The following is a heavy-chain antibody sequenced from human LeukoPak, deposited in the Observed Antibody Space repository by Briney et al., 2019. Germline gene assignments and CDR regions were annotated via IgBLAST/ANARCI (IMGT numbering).Heavy chain of an antibody. CDR1: GGSISTYY. CDR2: IYYSGST. D-gene: IGHD6-6*01. V-gene: IGHV4-59*01. CDR3: ARNRIAATKEDYYYYMDV. J-gene: IGHJ6*03. Sequence: SETLSLTCTVSGGSISTYYWSWIRQPPGKGLEWIGYIYYSGSTNYNPSLKSRVTISVDTSKNQFSLKLSSVTAADAAVYYCARNRIAATKEDYYYYMDVWGKGTTVTVSS.